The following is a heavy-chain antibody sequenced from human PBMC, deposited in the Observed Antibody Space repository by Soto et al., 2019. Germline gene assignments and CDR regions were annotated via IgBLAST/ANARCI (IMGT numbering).Heavy chain of an antibody. CDR3: ARAPTALNWFDP. J-gene: IGHJ5*02. CDR2: ISDSGGST. Sequence: GGSLILSCAASGFTFSSYFMSWVRQAPGKGLEWVSAISDSGGSTYYADSVKGRFTISRDNAKNSLYLQMNSLRDEDTAVYYCARAPTALNWFDPWGQGTLVTVSS. V-gene: IGHV3-23*01. D-gene: IGHD5-18*01. CDR1: GFTFSSYF.